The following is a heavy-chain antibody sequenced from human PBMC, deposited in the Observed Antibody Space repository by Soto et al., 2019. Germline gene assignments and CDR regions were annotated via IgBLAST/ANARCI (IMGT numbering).Heavy chain of an antibody. CDR2: ISAYNGNT. V-gene: IGHV1-18*01. CDR1: GYTFTSYG. Sequence: GASVKVSCKASGYTFTSYGISWVRQAPGQGLEWMGWISAYNGNTNYAQKLQARVTMTTDTSTITAYMELRSLRSDDTAVYYCASAVVVVVAAMYNWFDPWGQGTLVTVSS. D-gene: IGHD2-15*01. CDR3: ASAVVVVVAAMYNWFDP. J-gene: IGHJ5*02.